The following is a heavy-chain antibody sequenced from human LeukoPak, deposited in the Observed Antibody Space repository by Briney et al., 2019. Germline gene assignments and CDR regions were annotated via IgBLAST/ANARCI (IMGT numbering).Heavy chain of an antibody. CDR1: GGFIKTSSYY. Sequence: SETLSLTSIVSGGFIKTSSYYWGWIRQPPGNGLEWLGNAYYSGSTYYNPSLKSRVTISVDTSKNQFSLILSSVTAADTAIYYCARHHGRDGYFYFVDVWGKGTTVTISS. J-gene: IGHJ6*04. CDR2: AYYSGST. V-gene: IGHV4-39*01. CDR3: ARHHGRDGYFYFVDV. D-gene: IGHD5-24*01.